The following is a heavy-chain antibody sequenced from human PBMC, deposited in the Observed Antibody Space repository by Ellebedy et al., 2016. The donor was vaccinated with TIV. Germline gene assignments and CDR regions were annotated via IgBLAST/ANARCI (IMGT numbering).Heavy chain of an antibody. Sequence: GESLKISCTASGFKFDMYWMTWVRPTPGKGLEWVANINYDGSEKYYVDSVEGRFTISRDNDKNSLSLQMSSLRAEDTAVFYCARAWGAYYLDYWGPGTLVTVSS. CDR2: INYDGSEK. D-gene: IGHD3-16*01. CDR1: GFKFDMYW. V-gene: IGHV3-7*03. J-gene: IGHJ4*02. CDR3: ARAWGAYYLDY.